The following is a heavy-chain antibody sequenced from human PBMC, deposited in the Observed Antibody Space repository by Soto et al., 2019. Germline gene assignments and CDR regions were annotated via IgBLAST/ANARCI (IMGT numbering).Heavy chain of an antibody. CDR2: FRTSGDGGTT. V-gene: IGHV3-23*01. D-gene: IGHD3-10*01. J-gene: IGHJ4*02. CDR1: GFTFSSYS. CDR3: AKKVNSGPGSQYFDY. Sequence: GGSLRLSCAASGFTFSSYSMSWVRQAPGKGLEWVSGFRTSGDGGTTYYADSVKGRFTISRDNSKNMLFLQMNSLRTEDTAIYYCAKKVNSGPGSQYFDYWGQGTLVTVSS.